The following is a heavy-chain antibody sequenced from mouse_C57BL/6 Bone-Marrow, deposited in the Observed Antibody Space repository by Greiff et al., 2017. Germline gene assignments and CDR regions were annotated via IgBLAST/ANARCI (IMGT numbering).Heavy chain of an antibody. CDR2: IDPSDSYT. V-gene: IGHV1-59*01. D-gene: IGHD2-1*01. CDR1: GYTFTSYW. Sequence: QVQLQQPGAELVRPGTSVKLSCKASGYTFTSYWMHWVKQRPGQGLEWIGVIDPSDSYTNYNQKFKGKATLTVDTSSSTAYMQLSSLTSENSAVYYCARRPVYGNYSWFAYWGQGTLVTVSA. CDR3: ARRPVYGNYSWFAY. J-gene: IGHJ3*01.